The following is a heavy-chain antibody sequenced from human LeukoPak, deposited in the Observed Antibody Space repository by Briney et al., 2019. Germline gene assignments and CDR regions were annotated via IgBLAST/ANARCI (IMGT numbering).Heavy chain of an antibody. D-gene: IGHD3-3*01. V-gene: IGHV4-59*01. CDR1: GGSISSYY. Sequence: PSETLSLTCTVSGGSISSYYWSWIRQPPGEGLEWIGYIHYRGSTNYNPSLKSRVTISVDTSKNQFSLKLSSVTAADTAVYYCARVWDFWSGYSSPDYYYGMDVWGQGTTVTVSS. CDR3: ARVWDFWSGYSSPDYYYGMDV. CDR2: IHYRGST. J-gene: IGHJ6*02.